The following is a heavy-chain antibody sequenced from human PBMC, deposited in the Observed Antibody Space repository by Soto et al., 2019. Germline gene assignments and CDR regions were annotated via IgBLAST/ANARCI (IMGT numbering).Heavy chain of an antibody. CDR2: GYYSGST. CDR1: GGSIRSYY. CDR3: GGTYSPWPSKGILNY. J-gene: IGHJ4*02. D-gene: IGHD4-4*01. Sequence: PSETLSLTCTVSGGSIRSYYWSWIRQPPGKGLEWIGYGYYSGSTNYNPSLKSRVTISVDTSKNQFSLKLSSVTVADTAVYYCGGTYSPWPSKGILNYWGQGTLVTVSS. V-gene: IGHV4-59*01.